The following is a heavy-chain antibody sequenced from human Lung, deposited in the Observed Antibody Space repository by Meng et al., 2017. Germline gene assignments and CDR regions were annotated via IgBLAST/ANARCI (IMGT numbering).Heavy chain of an antibody. CDR3: ARGGVTTDD. D-gene: IGHD4-17*01. V-gene: IGHV3-74*01. J-gene: IGHJ4*02. CDR2: ITGDGSST. CDR1: GFTFSAHG. Sequence: VGLVESRGGLVQLGGSWGLAGAASGFTFSAHGMHWVRRAPGKGLGWVSRITGDGSSTIYADSVQGRFTMSRDNAKNTLSLQMNSLRAEDTAVYCCARGGVTTDDWGQGTLVTVSS.